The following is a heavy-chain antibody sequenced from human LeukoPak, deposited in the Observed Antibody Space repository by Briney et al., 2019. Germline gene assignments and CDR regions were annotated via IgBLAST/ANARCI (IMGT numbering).Heavy chain of an antibody. Sequence: GGSLRLSCAASGFTVSSNYMSWVRQAPGKGLEWVSVIYSGGSTYYADSVKGRFTISRDNSKNTLYLQMNSLRAEDTAVYYCARDRVNGDLAQLATGTLTHYYDSSGYSEGFDYWGQGTLVTVSS. D-gene: IGHD3-22*01. CDR1: GFTVSSNY. CDR2: IYSGGST. J-gene: IGHJ4*02. CDR3: ARDRVNGDLAQLATGTLTHYYDSSGYSEGFDY. V-gene: IGHV3-66*01.